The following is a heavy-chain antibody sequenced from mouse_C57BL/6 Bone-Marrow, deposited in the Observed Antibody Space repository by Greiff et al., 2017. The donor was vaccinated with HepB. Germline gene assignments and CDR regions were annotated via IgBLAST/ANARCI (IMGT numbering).Heavy chain of an antibody. D-gene: IGHD2-3*01. CDR1: GFSLTSYG. CDR2: IWRGGST. Sequence: VQLVESGPGLVQPSQSLSITCTVSGFSLTSYGVHWVRQSPGKGLEWLGVIWRGGSTDYNAAFMSRLSITKANSKCHVFFKMNSLQADDTAIYYCAKRGGLLGDWYFDVWGTGTTVTVSS. J-gene: IGHJ1*03. CDR3: AKRGGLLGDWYFDV. V-gene: IGHV2-5*01.